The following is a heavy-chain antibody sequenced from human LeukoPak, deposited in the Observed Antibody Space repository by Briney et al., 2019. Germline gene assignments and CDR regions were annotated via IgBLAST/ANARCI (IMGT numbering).Heavy chain of an antibody. CDR2: ISGSGGST. J-gene: IGHJ4*02. CDR1: GFTFSSYA. Sequence: GGSLRLSCAASGFTFSSYAMSWVRQAPGKGLEWVSAISGSGGSTYYADSVEGRFTISRDNSKNTLYLQMNSLRAEDTAVYYCAKSRDLWFGSFDYWGQGTLVTVSS. V-gene: IGHV3-23*01. CDR3: AKSRDLWFGSFDY. D-gene: IGHD3-10*01.